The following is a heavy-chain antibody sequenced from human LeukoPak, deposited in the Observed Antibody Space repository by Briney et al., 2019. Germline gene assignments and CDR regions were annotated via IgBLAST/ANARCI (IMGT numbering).Heavy chain of an antibody. J-gene: IGHJ4*02. Sequence: GASVKVSCKASGYSFVGYGITWVRQAPGQGLEWMGWFNPENGNTNYAQKVQGRVTMTADTSTSTSYMELRSLRSDDTAVYYCARGVGTVTTDDYDYWGQGTLVTVSS. CDR2: FNPENGNT. CDR3: ARGVGTVTTDDYDY. CDR1: GYSFVGYG. D-gene: IGHD4-17*01. V-gene: IGHV1-18*01.